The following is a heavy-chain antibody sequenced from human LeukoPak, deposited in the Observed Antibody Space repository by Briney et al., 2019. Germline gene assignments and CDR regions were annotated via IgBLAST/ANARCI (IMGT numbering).Heavy chain of an antibody. V-gene: IGHV4-59*01. CDR3: ARGYN. Sequence: SETLSLTCTVSSGSIRNYYWSWLRQPPGLSLEWIGTIHYTGTTNYKASLKSRVTLSLDTSKNQFSLKLTSVTAADTAVYYCARGYNWGQGTLVTVSS. J-gene: IGHJ1*01. CDR2: IHYTGTT. CDR1: SGSIRNYY. D-gene: IGHD5-24*01.